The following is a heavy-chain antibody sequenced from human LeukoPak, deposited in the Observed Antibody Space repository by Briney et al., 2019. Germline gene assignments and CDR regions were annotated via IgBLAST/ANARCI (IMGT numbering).Heavy chain of an antibody. CDR1: GGSFSGYY. J-gene: IGHJ3*02. D-gene: IGHD2/OR15-2a*01. CDR3: ARFPDYFDAFDI. CDR2: INHSGST. V-gene: IGHV4-34*01. Sequence: SETLSLTCAVYGGSFSGYYWSWIRQPPGKGLERIGEINHSGSTNDNPSLKSRVTISVDRSKNQFSLKLSSVTAEDTAVYYCARFPDYFDAFDIWGQGTMVTVSS.